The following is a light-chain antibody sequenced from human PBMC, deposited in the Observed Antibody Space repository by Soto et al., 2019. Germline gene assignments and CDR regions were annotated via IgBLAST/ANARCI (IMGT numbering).Light chain of an antibody. CDR3: QQYATYSET. CDR1: QTIDNW. V-gene: IGKV1-5*01. CDR2: DAS. Sequence: DIQMTQSPSTLSASVGDRVTITCRASQTIDNWLAWYQQKPGQAPKLLIYDASSLQSGVPSRFSGSGSGTEFPLTISSPQADDFATYYCQQYATYSETFGQGTKVDVK. J-gene: IGKJ1*01.